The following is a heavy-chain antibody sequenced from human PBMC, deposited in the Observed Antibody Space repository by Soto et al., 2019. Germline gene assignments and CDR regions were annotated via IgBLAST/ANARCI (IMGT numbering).Heavy chain of an antibody. Sequence: GGSLRLSCAASGFTFSSYAMSWVRQAPGKGLEWVSAISGSGGSTYYADSVKGRFTISRDNSKNTLYLQMNSLRAEDTAVYYCAKWSLWFGGGEPYYFDYWGQGTLVTVSS. J-gene: IGHJ4*02. D-gene: IGHD3-10*01. CDR1: GFTFSSYA. CDR3: AKWSLWFGGGEPYYFDY. CDR2: ISGSGGST. V-gene: IGHV3-23*01.